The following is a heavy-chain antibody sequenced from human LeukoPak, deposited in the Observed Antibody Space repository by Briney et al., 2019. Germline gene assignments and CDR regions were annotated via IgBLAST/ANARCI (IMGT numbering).Heavy chain of an antibody. CDR1: GYTFTSYD. Sequence: VASVKVSCKASGYTFTSYDINWVRQATGQGLEWMGWMNPNSGNTGYAQKFQGRVTMTRNTSISTAYMELRSLRSDDTAVYYCARVRLSSSWFDYWGQGTLVTVSS. J-gene: IGHJ4*02. CDR2: MNPNSGNT. CDR3: ARVRLSSSWFDY. V-gene: IGHV1-8*01. D-gene: IGHD6-13*01.